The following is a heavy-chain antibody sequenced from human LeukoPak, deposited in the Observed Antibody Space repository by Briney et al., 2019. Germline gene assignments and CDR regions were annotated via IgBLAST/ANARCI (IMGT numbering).Heavy chain of an antibody. CDR3: ARSTWYRDWFDP. J-gene: IGHJ5*02. D-gene: IGHD2-15*01. CDR1: GYTFTGYY. V-gene: IGHV1-2*02. CDR2: INPNSGGT. Sequence: ASVKVSCKASGYTFTGYYMHWVRQAPGQGLEWMGWINPNSGGTNYAQKFQGRVTMTRDTSISTAYMELSRLRSDDTAAYYCARSTWYRDWFDPWGQGTLVTVSS.